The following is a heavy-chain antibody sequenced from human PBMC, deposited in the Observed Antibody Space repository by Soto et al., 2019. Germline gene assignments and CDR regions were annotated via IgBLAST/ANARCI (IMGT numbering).Heavy chain of an antibody. CDR3: ARGLEDIVVVPAASDPYYYYYYMDV. Sequence: ASVKVSCKASGYTFTSYDINWVRQATGQGLEWMGWMNPNSGNTGYAQKFQGRVTMTRNTSISTAYMELSSLRSEDTAVYYCARGLEDIVVVPAASDPYYYYYYMDVWGKGTTVTVSS. J-gene: IGHJ6*03. D-gene: IGHD2-2*01. CDR1: GYTFTSYD. CDR2: MNPNSGNT. V-gene: IGHV1-8*01.